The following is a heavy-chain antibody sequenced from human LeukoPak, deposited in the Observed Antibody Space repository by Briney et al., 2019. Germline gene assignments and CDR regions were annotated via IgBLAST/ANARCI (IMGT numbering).Heavy chain of an antibody. CDR3: ARGRSLNAFDI. CDR1: GGSFSGYY. J-gene: IGHJ3*02. V-gene: IGHV4-34*01. CDR2: INHSGST. Sequence: SETLSLTCAVYGGSFSGYYWSWIRQPPGKGLEWIGEINHSGSTNYNPSLKSRVTMSVDTSKNQFSLKLSSVTAADTAVYYCARGRSLNAFDIWGQGTMVTVSS.